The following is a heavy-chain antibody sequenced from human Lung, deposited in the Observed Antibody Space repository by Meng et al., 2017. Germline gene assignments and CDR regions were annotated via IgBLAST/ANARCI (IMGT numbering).Heavy chain of an antibody. CDR2: INSDGSST. J-gene: IGHJ4*02. CDR1: GFSFSSSW. CDR3: AKYSYGLGDYFDY. D-gene: IGHD3-10*01. Sequence: VLRGGSGGAFVQPWGAFTLSCSASGFSFSSSWMHGVRQAPGKGLVWVSRINSDGSSTSYADSVKGRFTISRDNAKNTLYLQVNSLRAEDTALYYCAKYSYGLGDYFDYWGQGALVTVSS. V-gene: IGHV3-74*01.